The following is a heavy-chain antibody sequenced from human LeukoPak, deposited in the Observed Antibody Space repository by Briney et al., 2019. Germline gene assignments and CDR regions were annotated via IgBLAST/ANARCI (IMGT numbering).Heavy chain of an antibody. CDR3: AKWGDFDVLTGYYVPDF. CDR1: GFTFSSYA. V-gene: IGHV3-23*01. D-gene: IGHD3-9*01. CDR2: ISGSGGST. J-gene: IGHJ4*02. Sequence: GGSLRLSCAASGFTFSSYAMSWVRQAPGKGLEWVSAISGSGGSTYYADSVKGRFTISRDNSKNTLYLQMNSLRDEDTAVYYCAKWGDFDVLTGYYVPDFWGQGTLVTVSS.